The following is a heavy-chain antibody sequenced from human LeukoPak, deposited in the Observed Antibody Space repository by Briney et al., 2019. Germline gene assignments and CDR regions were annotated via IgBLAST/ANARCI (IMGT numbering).Heavy chain of an antibody. V-gene: IGHV3-30*04. CDR1: GFTFSSYA. CDR3: AKFRPRGQDY. Sequence: GGSLRLSCAASGFTFSSYAMHWVRQAPGKGLEWVAVISYDGSNKYYADSVKGRFTISRDNAKNTLYLQMNSLRAEDTAVYYCAKFRPRGQDYWGQGTLVTVSS. CDR2: ISYDGSNK. D-gene: IGHD5-12*01. J-gene: IGHJ4*02.